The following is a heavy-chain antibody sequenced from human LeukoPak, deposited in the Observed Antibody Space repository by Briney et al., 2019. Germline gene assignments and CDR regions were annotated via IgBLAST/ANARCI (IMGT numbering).Heavy chain of an antibody. CDR1: GFSFSYYW. V-gene: IGHV3-74*01. D-gene: IGHD2-8*01. J-gene: IGHJ5*02. Sequence: GGSLRLSCAASGFSFSYYWMRWVRQGSGKGPVWVSRIIGDGTRTDYADSVKGRFTISRDNAKSTLYLQMNSLTVEDTAVYYCLRVDDTNGHNWFDPWGQGTLVTVSS. CDR2: IIGDGTRT. CDR3: LRVDDTNGHNWFDP.